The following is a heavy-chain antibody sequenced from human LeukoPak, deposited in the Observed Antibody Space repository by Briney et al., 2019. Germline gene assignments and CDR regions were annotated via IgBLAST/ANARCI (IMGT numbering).Heavy chain of an antibody. CDR1: GFTFEDHV. CDR3: AKDLGGSATTV. J-gene: IGHJ4*02. V-gene: IGHV3-9*01. D-gene: IGHD2-2*01. Sequence: GRSLRLSCAASGFTFEDHVVHWVRQAPGKGLEWVSSISWSGDRMVYADAVKGRFTISRDNAKNSLFLQMNSLRVEDTALYYCAKDLGGSATTVWGQGTLVTVSS. CDR2: ISWSGDRM.